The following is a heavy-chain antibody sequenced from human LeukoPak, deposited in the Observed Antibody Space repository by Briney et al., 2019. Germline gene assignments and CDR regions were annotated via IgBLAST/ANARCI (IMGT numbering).Heavy chain of an antibody. J-gene: IGHJ5*02. Sequence: PGGSLRLSCAASGFSFSSSTMNWVRQAPGKGLKWVSSMNAGGDVKYYADSVKGRFTISRDNSKNTLYLQMNSLRAEDTAVYYCARRITFGGVITQENWFDPWGQGTLVTVSS. CDR1: GFSFSSST. CDR3: ARRITFGGVITQENWFDP. CDR2: MNAGGDVK. D-gene: IGHD3-16*02. V-gene: IGHV3-21*01.